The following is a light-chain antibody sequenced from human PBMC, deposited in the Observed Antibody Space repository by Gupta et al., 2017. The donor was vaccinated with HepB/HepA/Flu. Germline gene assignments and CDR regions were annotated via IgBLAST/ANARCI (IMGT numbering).Light chain of an antibody. Sequence: DIVMTQSPDSLAVSLGERATINCKSSQSVLYSSNNKNYLAWYRQKPGQPPKLLIYWASTRESGVTDRFSGSGSGTDFTLTISSLQAEDVAVYYCQQYDSTPWTFGQGTKVEIK. CDR2: WAS. CDR1: QSVLYSSNNKNY. V-gene: IGKV4-1*01. CDR3: QQYDSTPWT. J-gene: IGKJ1*01.